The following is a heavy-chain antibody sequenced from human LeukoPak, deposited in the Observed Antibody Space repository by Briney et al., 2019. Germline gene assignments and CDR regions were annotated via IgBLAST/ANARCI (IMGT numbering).Heavy chain of an antibody. CDR2: ISGSDGST. V-gene: IGHV3-23*01. Sequence: PGGSLRLSCAASGFTFSSYAMSWVRQAPGKGLEWVSAISGSDGSTYYADSVKGRFTISRDNSKNTLYLQMNSLRAEDTAVYYCAKVAMGYYGSGSLDYWGQGTLVTVSS. D-gene: IGHD3-10*01. J-gene: IGHJ4*02. CDR1: GFTFSSYA. CDR3: AKVAMGYYGSGSLDY.